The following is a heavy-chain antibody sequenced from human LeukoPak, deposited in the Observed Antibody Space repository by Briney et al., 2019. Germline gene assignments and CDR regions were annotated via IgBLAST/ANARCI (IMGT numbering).Heavy chain of an antibody. CDR1: GYSISSGYY. D-gene: IGHD1-26*01. CDR3: ARHGERGYYYYMDV. J-gene: IGHJ6*03. CDR2: VFHTVIT. Sequence: SETLSLTCTVSGYSISSGYYWGWIRQSPGKGLEWIGSVFHTVITYYNPSLTSRLSISVDTSENQFSLKLSSVTAADTAVYYCARHGERGYYYYMDVWGKGTTVTVSS. V-gene: IGHV4-38-2*02.